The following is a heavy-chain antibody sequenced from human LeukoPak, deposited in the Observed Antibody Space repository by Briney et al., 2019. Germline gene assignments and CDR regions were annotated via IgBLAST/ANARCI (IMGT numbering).Heavy chain of an antibody. J-gene: IGHJ6*02. D-gene: IGHD4-23*01. CDR3: ARGSGGGNWGYYYCMDV. CDR2: IYYTGGT. V-gene: IGHV4-59*08. CDR1: GDSFSRYY. Sequence: PSETLSLTGTVSGDSFSRYYWSWIRQPPGRGLEWIGYIYYTGGTDYNPSLKSRVNISWNTSKNQFSLKLRSVTAADTAVYYCARGSGGGNWGYYYCMDVWGQGTTVTVSS.